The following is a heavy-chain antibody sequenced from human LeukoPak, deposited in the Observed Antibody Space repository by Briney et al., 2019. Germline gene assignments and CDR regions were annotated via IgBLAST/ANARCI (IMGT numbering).Heavy chain of an antibody. V-gene: IGHV3-23*01. CDR2: ISGSGGIT. CDR1: GFTFSSCA. J-gene: IGHJ5*02. CDR3: AKGQTGEREIGWSDP. D-gene: IGHD1-1*01. Sequence: GGSLRLSCAASGFTFSSCAMTWVRQAPGKGLEWVSAISGSGGITYVAGSVKGRFTISRDNSKNTLYLQMNGLRAEDTAVYYCAKGQTGEREIGWSDPWGQGILVTVSS.